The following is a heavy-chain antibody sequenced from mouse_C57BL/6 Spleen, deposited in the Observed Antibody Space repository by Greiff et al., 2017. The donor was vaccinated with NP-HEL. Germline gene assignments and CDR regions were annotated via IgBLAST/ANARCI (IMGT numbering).Heavy chain of an antibody. CDR1: GYTFTSYW. CDR2: IDPSDSYT. Sequence: QVQLQQPGAELVMPGASVKLSCKASGYTFTSYWMHWVKQRPGQGLEWIGEIDPSDSYTNYNQKFKGKSTLTVDKSSSTAYMQLSSLTSEDSAVYYCARHYGPYYAMDYWGQGTSVTVSS. J-gene: IGHJ4*01. D-gene: IGHD1-1*01. V-gene: IGHV1-69*01. CDR3: ARHYGPYYAMDY.